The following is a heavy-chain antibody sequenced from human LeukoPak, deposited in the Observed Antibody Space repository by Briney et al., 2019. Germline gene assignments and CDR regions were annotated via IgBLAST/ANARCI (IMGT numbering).Heavy chain of an antibody. Sequence: SETLSLTCAVYGGSFSGYYWSWIRQPPGKGLEWIGEINHSGSTNYNPSLKSRVTISVDTSKNQFSLKLSSVTAADTAVYYCARGYYDFWSGYLDDVYGSDYWGQGTLVTVSS. CDR2: INHSGST. CDR3: ARGYYDFWSGYLDDVYGSDY. V-gene: IGHV4-34*01. D-gene: IGHD3-3*01. J-gene: IGHJ4*02. CDR1: GGSFSGYY.